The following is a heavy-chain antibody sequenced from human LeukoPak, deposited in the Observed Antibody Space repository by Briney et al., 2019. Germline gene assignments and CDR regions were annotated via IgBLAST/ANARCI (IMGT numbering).Heavy chain of an antibody. J-gene: IGHJ4*02. Sequence: PSETLSLACTVYDGSFSGHFWSWVRQPPGKGLEWIAELKHSGGTNYNPSLKSRVTISVDTSKNQFSLKLTSVTAADAAVYYCARLRPDAAALEYWGLGTLVTVSS. CDR1: DGSFSGHF. D-gene: IGHD6-13*01. CDR3: ARLRPDAAALEY. CDR2: LKHSGGT. V-gene: IGHV4-34*01.